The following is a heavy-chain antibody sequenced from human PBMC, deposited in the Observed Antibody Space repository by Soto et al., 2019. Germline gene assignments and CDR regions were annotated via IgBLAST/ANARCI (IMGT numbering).Heavy chain of an antibody. J-gene: IGHJ5*02. CDR1: GGSISSGGYY. Sequence: TSETLSLTCTVSGGSISSGGYYWSWIRQHPGKGLEWIGYIYYSGSTYYNPSLKSRVTISVDTSKNQFSLKLSSVTAADTAVYYCARAAHYSSPFRWFDPWGQGTLVTVSS. CDR2: IYYSGST. V-gene: IGHV4-31*03. CDR3: ARAAHYSSPFRWFDP. D-gene: IGHD6-13*01.